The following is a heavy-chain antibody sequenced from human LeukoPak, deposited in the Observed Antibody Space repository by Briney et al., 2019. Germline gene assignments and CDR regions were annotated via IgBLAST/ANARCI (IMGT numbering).Heavy chain of an antibody. Sequence: ASVKVSCKASGYTFTSYGISWVRQAPGQGLEWMGWISPYNGNTNYAQKFQGRVTITADKSTSTAYMELSSLRSEDTAVYYCASRSRLGELSLYTYYFDYWGQGTLVTVSS. CDR2: ISPYNGNT. D-gene: IGHD3-16*02. CDR1: GYTFTSYG. CDR3: ASRSRLGELSLYTYYFDY. V-gene: IGHV1-18*01. J-gene: IGHJ4*02.